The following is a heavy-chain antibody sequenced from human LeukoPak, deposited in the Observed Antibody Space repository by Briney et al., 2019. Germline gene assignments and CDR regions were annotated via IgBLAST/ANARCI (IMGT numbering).Heavy chain of an antibody. CDR1: GFAFSTYT. V-gene: IGHV3-21*06. CDR3: LRGDSRDF. D-gene: IGHD3-22*01. CDR2: INSGGTT. J-gene: IGHJ4*02. Sequence: PGGSLGLSCAACGFAFSTYTMNWARQAPGKGLEWVASINSGGTTHYAFSVKGRFTISRDNTQNVLYLQMNGLRGDDAAVYYCLRGDSRDFWGQGTLVTVSS.